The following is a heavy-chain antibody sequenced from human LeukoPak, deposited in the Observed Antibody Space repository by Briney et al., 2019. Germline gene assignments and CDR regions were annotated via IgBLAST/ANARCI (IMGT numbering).Heavy chain of an antibody. J-gene: IGHJ5*02. CDR3: ARDQSGYPSGYYH. Sequence: SLRLSCAASGFTFSSYGMHWVRQAPGKGLEWVAVIWYDGSNKYYADSVKGRFTISRDNSKNTLYLQMNSLRAEDTAVYYCARDQSGYPSGYYHWGQGTLVTVSS. CDR2: IWYDGSNK. D-gene: IGHD3-22*01. V-gene: IGHV3-33*01. CDR1: GFTFSSYG.